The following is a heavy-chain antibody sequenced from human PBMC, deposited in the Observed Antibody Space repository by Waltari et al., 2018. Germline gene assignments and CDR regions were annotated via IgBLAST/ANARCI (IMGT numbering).Heavy chain of an antibody. Sequence: QVQLVQSGAEVKKPGASVKVSCTASGYTCTSYGIIWVRQAPGQGLELMGWISAYNGNTNYAQKLQGRVTMTTDTSTSTAYMELRSLRSDDTAVYYCARELAPAGVGDWYFDLWGRGTLVTVSS. J-gene: IGHJ2*01. CDR3: ARELAPAGVGDWYFDL. CDR1: GYTCTSYG. D-gene: IGHD2-8*01. CDR2: ISAYNGNT. V-gene: IGHV1-18*01.